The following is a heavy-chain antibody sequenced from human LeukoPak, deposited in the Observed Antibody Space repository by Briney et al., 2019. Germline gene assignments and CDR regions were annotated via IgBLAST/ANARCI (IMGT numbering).Heavy chain of an antibody. J-gene: IGHJ4*02. CDR1: GFTFSSYE. Sequence: GGSLRLSCAASGFTFSSYEMNWVRQAPGKGLEWVSYISTGGSSIYYADSVKGQFTISRDKSKNTLYLQMSSLRVEDTAVYYCAKMAGYSYGYQFDYWGQGTLVTVSS. V-gene: IGHV3-48*03. CDR2: ISTGGSSI. CDR3: AKMAGYSYGYQFDY. D-gene: IGHD5-18*01.